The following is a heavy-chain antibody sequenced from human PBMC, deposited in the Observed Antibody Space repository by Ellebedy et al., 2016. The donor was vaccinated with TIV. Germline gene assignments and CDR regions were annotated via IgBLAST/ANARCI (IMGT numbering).Heavy chain of an antibody. V-gene: IGHV1-2*02. D-gene: IGHD6-19*01. CDR1: GYTFTGYY. Sequence: ASVKVSXXASGYTFTGYYMHWVRQAPGQGLEWMGWINPNSGGTNYAQKFQGRVTMTRDTSISTAYMELSRLRSDDTAVYYCARVDSSGSLVDWGQGTLVTVSS. CDR3: ARVDSSGSLVD. J-gene: IGHJ4*02. CDR2: INPNSGGT.